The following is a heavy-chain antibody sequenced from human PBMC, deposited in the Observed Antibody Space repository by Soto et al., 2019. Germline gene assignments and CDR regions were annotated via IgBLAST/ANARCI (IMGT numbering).Heavy chain of an antibody. CDR1: GGSISSTNW. Sequence: PSETLSLTCAVSGGSISSTNWWSWVRQTPGRGLEWIAEIHHSGSANYNPSLKSRVTISVDKSKNQFSLKLSSVTAADTAVYYCARSQTTVTSYDYWGQGTLVTVSS. D-gene: IGHD4-17*01. CDR2: IHHSGSA. CDR3: ARSQTTVTSYDY. J-gene: IGHJ4*02. V-gene: IGHV4-4*02.